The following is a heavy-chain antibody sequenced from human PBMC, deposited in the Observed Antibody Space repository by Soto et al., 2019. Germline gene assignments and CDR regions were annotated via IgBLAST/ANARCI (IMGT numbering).Heavy chain of an antibody. J-gene: IGHJ3*02. D-gene: IGHD2-15*01. CDR3: AKSPGRGLNDAFDI. CDR1: GGSFSGYY. Sequence: SETLSLTCAVYGGSFSGYYWSWIRQPPGKGLEWIGEINHSGSTNYNPSLKSRVTISVDTSKNQFSLKLSSVTAADTAVYYCAKSPGRGLNDAFDIWGQGTMVTVSS. CDR2: INHSGST. V-gene: IGHV4-34*01.